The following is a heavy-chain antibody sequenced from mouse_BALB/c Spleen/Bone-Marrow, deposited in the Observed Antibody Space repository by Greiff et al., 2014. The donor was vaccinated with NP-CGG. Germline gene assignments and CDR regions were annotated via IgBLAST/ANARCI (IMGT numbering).Heavy chain of an antibody. CDR3: SRDAMDY. CDR2: LNPNNGGN. J-gene: IGHJ4*01. V-gene: IGHV1-26*01. CDR1: GYSFTGYY. Sequence: DVKLQESGPDLVKPGASVKISCKASGYSFTGYYMYWVKQSHGKSLEWIGRLNPNNGGNSYNQKFKGKAILTVDKSSSTAYMEPRSLTSEDSAVYYCSRDAMDYWGQGTSVTVSS.